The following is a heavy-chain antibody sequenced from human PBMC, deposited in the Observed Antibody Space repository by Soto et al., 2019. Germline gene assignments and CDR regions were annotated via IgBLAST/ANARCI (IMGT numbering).Heavy chain of an antibody. D-gene: IGHD3-16*01. V-gene: IGHV3-23*01. CDR3: ATFTFGRPFDT. Sequence: PGGSLRLSCAASGFTFNTYAMSWVRQAPGQGLEWVSAISGSGFSTYYADSVKGRFSISSDSSKNTLFLQMNSLRADDTAVYSCATFTFGRPFDTWGQGTMVT. CDR2: ISGSGFST. J-gene: IGHJ3*02. CDR1: GFTFNTYA.